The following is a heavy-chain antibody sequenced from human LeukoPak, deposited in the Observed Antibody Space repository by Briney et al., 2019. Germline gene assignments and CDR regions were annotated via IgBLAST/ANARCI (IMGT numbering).Heavy chain of an antibody. D-gene: IGHD6-19*01. J-gene: IGHJ4*02. CDR1: GFFFRRYW. CDR2: INKDGSLT. CDR3: VARGGWARFDY. V-gene: IGHV3-74*01. Sequence: GGSLRLSCAASGFFFRRYWMHWFRQAPGKELVWVSRINKDGSLTAYADSVKGRFTIFRVNAKNALYLQMNSLRGEDTAVYYCVARGGWARFDYWGQGTLVTVSS.